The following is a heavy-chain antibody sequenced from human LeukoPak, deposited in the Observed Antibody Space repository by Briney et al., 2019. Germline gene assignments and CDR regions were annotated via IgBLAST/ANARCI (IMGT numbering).Heavy chain of an antibody. V-gene: IGHV3-33*01. CDR2: IWYDGSNK. CDR3: ARLGSSSWYGDY. Sequence: GGSLRLSCAASGFTFSRYGMHRVRQVPGKGLEWVAVIWYDGSNKYYADSVKGRFTISRDNSKNTLYLQMNSLRAEDTAVYYCARLGSSSWYGDYWGQGTLVTVSS. D-gene: IGHD6-13*01. J-gene: IGHJ4*02. CDR1: GFTFSRYG.